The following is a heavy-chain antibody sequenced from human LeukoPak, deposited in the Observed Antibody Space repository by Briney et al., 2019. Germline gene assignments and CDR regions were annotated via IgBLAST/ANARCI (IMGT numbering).Heavy chain of an antibody. CDR1: GFTFSSYS. D-gene: IGHD3-10*01. J-gene: IGHJ4*02. CDR3: ARLWFGESIDY. V-gene: IGHV3-21*01. CDR2: ISSSSSYI. Sequence: GGSLRLSCAASGFTFSSYSMNWVRQAPGKGLEWVSSISSSSSYIYYADSVKGRFTISRDSAKNSLYLQMNSLRAEDTAVYYCARLWFGESIDYWGQGTLVTVSS.